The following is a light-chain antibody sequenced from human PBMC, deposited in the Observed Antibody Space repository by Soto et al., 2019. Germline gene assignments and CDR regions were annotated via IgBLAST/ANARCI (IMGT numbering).Light chain of an antibody. Sequence: SYELTQPPSMSLSPGQTARITCSGDALPKQYAYWYQKKPGQAPVLVIYKDTERPSGIPERFSGSSSGTAVTLTISGVQAEDEADYYCQSAHSSGTYVVFGGVTKLTVL. CDR1: ALPKQY. CDR2: KDT. CDR3: QSAHSSGTYVV. V-gene: IGLV3-25*03. J-gene: IGLJ2*01.